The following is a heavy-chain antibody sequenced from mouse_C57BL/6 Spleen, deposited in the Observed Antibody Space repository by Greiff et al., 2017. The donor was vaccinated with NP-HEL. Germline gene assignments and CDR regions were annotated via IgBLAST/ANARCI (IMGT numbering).Heavy chain of an antibody. Sequence: EVQLVESGGDLVKPGGSLKLSCAASGFTFSSYGMSWVRQTPDKRLEWVATISSGGSYTYYPDSVKGRFTISRDNAKNTLYLQMSSLKSEDTAMYYCARQDSNCDLYYFDYWGQGTTLTVSS. CDR2: ISSGGSYT. D-gene: IGHD4-1*01. V-gene: IGHV5-6*01. J-gene: IGHJ2*01. CDR3: ARQDSNCDLYYFDY. CDR1: GFTFSSYG.